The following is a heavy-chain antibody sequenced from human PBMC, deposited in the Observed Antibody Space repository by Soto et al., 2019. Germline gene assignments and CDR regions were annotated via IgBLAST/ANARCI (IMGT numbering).Heavy chain of an antibody. D-gene: IGHD3-22*01. J-gene: IGHJ4*02. Sequence: SETLSLTCAVYGGSFSGYYWSWIRQPPGKGLEWIGEINHSGSTNYNPSLKSRVTISVDTSKNQFSLKLSSVTAADTAVYYCASTKRKDYYDSSGYYVFDYWGQGTLVTVSS. CDR2: INHSGST. CDR1: GGSFSGYY. V-gene: IGHV4-34*01. CDR3: ASTKRKDYYDSSGYYVFDY.